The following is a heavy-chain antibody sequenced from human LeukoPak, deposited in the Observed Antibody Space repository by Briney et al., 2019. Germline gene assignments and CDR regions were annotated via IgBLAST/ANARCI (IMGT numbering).Heavy chain of an antibody. CDR1: GGSVSSGGYY. CDR2: IHHRGST. Sequence: PSETLSLTCSVSGGSVSSGGYYWSWIRQFPGKGLEWIGYIHHRGSTYYTPALKSRLSISVDTSKNQFSLNLTSVTAADTAAYFCARAAGTAFDQWGQGTLVTVSS. V-gene: IGHV4-31*03. D-gene: IGHD1-1*01. J-gene: IGHJ4*02. CDR3: ARAAGTAFDQ.